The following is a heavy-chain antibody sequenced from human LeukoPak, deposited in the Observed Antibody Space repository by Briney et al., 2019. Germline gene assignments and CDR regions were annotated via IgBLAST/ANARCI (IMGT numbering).Heavy chain of an antibody. CDR1: GYSFTSYW. D-gene: IGHD4-17*01. CDR2: IYPGDSDT. Sequence: GESLKISCKGSGYSFTSYWIGWVRQMPGKGLEWMGIIYPGDSDTRSFQGQVTISADKSISTAYLQWSSLKASDTAMYYCARTMVTTSYAMDVWGPGATVTVSS. CDR3: ARTMVTTSYAMDV. V-gene: IGHV5-51*01. J-gene: IGHJ6*02.